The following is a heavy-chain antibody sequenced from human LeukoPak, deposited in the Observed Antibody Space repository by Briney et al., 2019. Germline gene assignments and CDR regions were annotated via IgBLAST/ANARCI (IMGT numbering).Heavy chain of an antibody. CDR2: ISPYNGNT. Sequence: XISXVRQAPGQGXEXXGRISPYNGNTKYAQKLQGRVTMTTDTSTSTAYMELRSLRSDDTAVYYCAXXXXXXXXXXXXQXXXXFDIWGXGXMVTVSS. J-gene: IGHJ3*02. CDR1: X. V-gene: IGHV1-18*01. CDR3: AXXXXXXXXXXXXQXXXXFDI.